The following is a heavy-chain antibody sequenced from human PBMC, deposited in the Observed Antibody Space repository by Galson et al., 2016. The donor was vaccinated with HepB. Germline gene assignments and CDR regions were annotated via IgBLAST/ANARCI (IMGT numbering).Heavy chain of an antibody. Sequence: SLRLSCAASGFTFSSYAMTWVRQAPGKGLEWVSTISASGDTTYYADSVKGRFTISRDNAKNTPYLQMNSLRAEDTAVYYCAHGKVPYLLTTFDYWGQGTPVTVSS. D-gene: IGHD1-14*01. CDR3: AHGKVPYLLTTFDY. J-gene: IGHJ4*02. CDR2: ISASGDTT. CDR1: GFTFSSYA. V-gene: IGHV3-23*01.